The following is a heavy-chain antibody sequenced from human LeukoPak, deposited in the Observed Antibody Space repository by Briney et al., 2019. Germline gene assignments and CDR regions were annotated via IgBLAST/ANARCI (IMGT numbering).Heavy chain of an antibody. CDR3: ARVSGGYVEALDY. V-gene: IGHV4-39*07. D-gene: IGHD5-12*01. J-gene: IGHJ4*02. CDR1: SGSISTSNYY. Sequence: PSETLSLTCTVSSGSISTSNYYWGWVRQPPGKGLEWIGSIYHSGSTYYNPSLKSRVTISVDTSKNQFSLKLSSVTAADTAVYYCARVSGGYVEALDYWGQGTLVTVSS. CDR2: IYHSGST.